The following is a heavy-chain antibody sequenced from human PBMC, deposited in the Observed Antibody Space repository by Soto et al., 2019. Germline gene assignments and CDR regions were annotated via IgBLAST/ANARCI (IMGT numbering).Heavy chain of an antibody. CDR1: GFTFSNYA. V-gene: IGHV3-30*18. CDR3: AKNSHTNSYKYDNFDY. J-gene: IGHJ4*02. D-gene: IGHD1-26*01. Sequence: QVQLVESVGGVVQPGRSLRLSCTASGFTFSNYAIHWVRQAPGKGLEWGALRLYDGRDEYYADSVKSRFTISRDNSKNKLYQQMNNLRAEDTGKFYCAKNSHTNSYKYDNFDYWVQGTLHTVST. CDR2: RLYDGRDE.